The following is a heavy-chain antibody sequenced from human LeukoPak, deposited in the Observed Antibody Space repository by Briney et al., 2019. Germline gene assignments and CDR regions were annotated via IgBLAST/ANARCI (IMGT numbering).Heavy chain of an antibody. V-gene: IGHV1-69*13. Sequence: ASVKVSCKASGYTFTSYGISWVRQAPGQGLEWMGGIIPIFGTANYAQKFQGRVTITADQSTSTAYMELSSLRSEDTAVYYCAKTPVGMVTLDYWGQGTLVTVSS. CDR3: AKTPVGMVTLDY. D-gene: IGHD5-24*01. CDR2: IIPIFGTA. CDR1: GYTFTSYG. J-gene: IGHJ4*02.